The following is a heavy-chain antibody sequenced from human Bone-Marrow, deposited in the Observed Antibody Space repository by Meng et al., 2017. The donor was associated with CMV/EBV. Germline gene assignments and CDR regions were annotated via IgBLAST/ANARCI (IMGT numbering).Heavy chain of an antibody. J-gene: IGHJ6*02. CDR3: ARGDLFCASRGAYYFAMDV. Sequence: GGSLRLSCAASGFTFSAYATHWVRQVQGKGLEWVAVIWYDGSNTFYGNSVKGRLTISRENSKNTMYLQMNSRRAQDPAMYYCARGDLFCASRGAYYFAMDVWGQGTTVTVSS. D-gene: IGHD2/OR15-2a*01. V-gene: IGHV3-33*01. CDR2: IWYDGSNT. CDR1: GFTFSAYA.